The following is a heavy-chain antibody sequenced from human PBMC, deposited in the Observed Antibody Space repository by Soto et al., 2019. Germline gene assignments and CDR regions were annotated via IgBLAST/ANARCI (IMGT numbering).Heavy chain of an antibody. J-gene: IGHJ4*02. Sequence: QVQLQESGPGLVKPSETLSLTCTVSGGSISSYYWSWIRQPPGKGLEWIGYIYYSGSTNYNPSLNSRVTISVDTSKNQFSLKLSSVTAADTAVYYCAGGGGSPDYWGQGTLVTVSS. CDR1: GGSISSYY. V-gene: IGHV4-59*08. D-gene: IGHD1-26*01. CDR3: AGGGGSPDY. CDR2: IYYSGST.